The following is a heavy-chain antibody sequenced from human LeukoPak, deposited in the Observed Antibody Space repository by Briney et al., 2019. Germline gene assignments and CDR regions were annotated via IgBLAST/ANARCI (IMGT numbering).Heavy chain of an antibody. CDR2: IYYSGST. CDR1: GGSIRSGGFY. D-gene: IGHD5-18*01. CDR3: ARDRDGYSYGRTFDY. J-gene: IGHJ4*02. Sequence: KPSETLSLTCTVSGGSIRSGGFYWSWIRQRPGKGLEWIGYIYYSGSTYYNPSLKSRVIISVDTSKNQFSLKLSSVTAADTAVYYCARDRDGYSYGRTFDYWGQGTLVTVSS. V-gene: IGHV4-31*03.